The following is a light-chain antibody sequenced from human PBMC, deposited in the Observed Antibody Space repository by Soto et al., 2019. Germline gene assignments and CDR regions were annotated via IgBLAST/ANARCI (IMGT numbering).Light chain of an antibody. J-gene: IGKJ5*01. V-gene: IGKV1-27*01. Sequence: DIQLTQSPSFLSASVGDRVTITCRASQGISNYLAWYQQRPGKAPKLLIYAASTLQTGVPSRFSGSGSGTDLTLTINSLQPDDIATYYCQNYDSAPITFGQGTRLEIK. CDR2: AAS. CDR1: QGISNY. CDR3: QNYDSAPIT.